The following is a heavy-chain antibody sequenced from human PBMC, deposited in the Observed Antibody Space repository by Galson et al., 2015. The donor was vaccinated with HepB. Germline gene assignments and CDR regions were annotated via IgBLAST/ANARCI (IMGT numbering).Heavy chain of an antibody. CDR3: ARHARAVLMVYAIWNAFDI. CDR1: GGSFSGYY. J-gene: IGHJ3*02. Sequence: SETLSLTCAVYGGSFSGYYWSWIRQPPGKGLEWIGSIYYSGSTYYNPSLKSRVTISVDTSKNQFSLKLSSVTAADTAVYYCARHARAVLMVYAIWNAFDIWGQGTMVTVSS. CDR2: IYYSGST. V-gene: IGHV4-34*01. D-gene: IGHD2-8*01.